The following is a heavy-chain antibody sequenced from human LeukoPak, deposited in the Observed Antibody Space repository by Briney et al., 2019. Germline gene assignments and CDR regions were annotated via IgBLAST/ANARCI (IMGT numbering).Heavy chain of an antibody. CDR3: ARGLVDTAMAIDY. Sequence: GASVKVSCKASGYTFTGYYMHWVRQAPGQGLEWMGWINPNSGGTNYAQKFQGRVTMTRDTSISTAYMELSRLRSDDTAVYYCARGLVDTAMAIDYWGRGTLVTVSS. CDR1: GYTFTGYY. CDR2: INPNSGGT. D-gene: IGHD5-18*01. V-gene: IGHV1-2*02. J-gene: IGHJ4*02.